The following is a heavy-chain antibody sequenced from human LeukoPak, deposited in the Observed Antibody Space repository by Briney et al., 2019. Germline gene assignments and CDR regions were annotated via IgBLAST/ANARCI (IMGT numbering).Heavy chain of an antibody. V-gene: IGHV3-30*18. CDR3: AKSTLWFGELFDP. Sequence: GRSLRLSCAASGFTFSSYGIHWVRQAPGKGLEWVAVISYDGTNKYYADSVKGRFTISRDNSKNTLYLQMNSLRAEDTAVYYCAKSTLWFGELFDPWGQGTLVTVSS. D-gene: IGHD3-10*01. CDR2: ISYDGTNK. CDR1: GFTFSSYG. J-gene: IGHJ5*02.